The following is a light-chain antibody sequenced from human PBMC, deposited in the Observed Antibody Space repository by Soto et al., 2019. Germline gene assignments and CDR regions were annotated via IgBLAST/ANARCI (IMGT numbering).Light chain of an antibody. CDR1: QSVRSN. CDR3: QQYNNWPPSGT. J-gene: IGKJ1*01. Sequence: EIEMTQSPATLSVSPGERATLSCRASQSVRSNLAWYQQKPGQAPRLLIYGASSRATGIPARFSGSGSGTEFTLTISSLQSEDFAVYYCQQYNNWPPSGTFGQGTKVEIK. V-gene: IGKV3-15*01. CDR2: GAS.